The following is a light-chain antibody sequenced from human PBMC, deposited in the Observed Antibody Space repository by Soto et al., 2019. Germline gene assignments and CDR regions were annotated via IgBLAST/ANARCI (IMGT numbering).Light chain of an antibody. CDR2: RNN. CDR1: SSNIGSNY. J-gene: IGLJ2*01. Sequence: QSVLTQPPSASGTPGQRGTISCSGSSSNIGSNYVYWYQQLPGTAPKLLIYRNNQRPSGVTDRFSGSKSGTSASLAISGLRCEDEADYYCAAWEDSLSGLFCGGTKLTVL. CDR3: AAWEDSLSGL. V-gene: IGLV1-47*01.